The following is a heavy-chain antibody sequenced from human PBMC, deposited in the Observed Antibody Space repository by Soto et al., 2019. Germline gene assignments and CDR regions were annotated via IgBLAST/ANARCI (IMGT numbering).Heavy chain of an antibody. V-gene: IGHV3-9*01. D-gene: IGHD3-10*01. CDR2: ISWNSGSI. CDR3: AKDRVGRGGYYYYYGMDV. Sequence: EVQLVESGGGLVQPGRSLRLSCAASGFTFDDYAMHWVRQVPGKGLEWVSGISWNSGSIGYVDSVKARFTISRDNAKNSLYLQMNSLRVEDTALYYCAKDRVGRGGYYYYYGMDVWGQGTTVTVPS. J-gene: IGHJ6*02. CDR1: GFTFDDYA.